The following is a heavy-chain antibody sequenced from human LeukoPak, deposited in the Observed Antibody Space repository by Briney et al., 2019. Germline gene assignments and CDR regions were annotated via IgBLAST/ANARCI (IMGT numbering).Heavy chain of an antibody. D-gene: IGHD3-22*01. Sequence: GASVKVSCKASGGTFSSYAISWVRQAPGQGLEWMGRIIPILGIANYAQRFQSRVTITADKSTSTAYMELSSLRSEDPAVYYCASAAIVVVMYIDYWGQGTLVTVSS. CDR1: GGTFSSYA. CDR2: IIPILGIA. CDR3: ASAAIVVVMYIDY. J-gene: IGHJ4*02. V-gene: IGHV1-69*04.